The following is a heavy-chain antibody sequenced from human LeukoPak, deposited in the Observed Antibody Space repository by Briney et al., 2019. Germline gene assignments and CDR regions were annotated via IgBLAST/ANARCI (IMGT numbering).Heavy chain of an antibody. D-gene: IGHD4-17*01. CDR3: AREVDDYGDYGVPPLLNYFDY. V-gene: IGHV1-46*03. J-gene: IGHJ4*02. CDR1: GYTFTSYY. Sequence: ASVKVSCKAHGYTFTSYYMHWVRQAPGQGLEWMGIINPSGGSTSYAQKFQGRVTMTRDTSTSTVYMELSSLRSEDTAVYYCAREVDDYGDYGVPPLLNYFDYWGQGTLVTVSS. CDR2: INPSGGST.